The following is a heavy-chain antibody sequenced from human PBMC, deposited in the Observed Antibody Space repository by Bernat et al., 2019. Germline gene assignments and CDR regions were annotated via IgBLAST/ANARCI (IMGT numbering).Heavy chain of an antibody. J-gene: IGHJ4*02. CDR3: ARDSHWGYGVFDS. CDR1: GDSISSGGHF. D-gene: IGHD4-17*01. Sequence: QVQLQESGPGLVKPSQTLYLTCPVSGDSISSGGHFWSWIRQHPERGLEWIGYIYSTMSTTYNPSLNSRVSISVDTSENQFSLRLGSVTAADTAVYYCARDSHWGYGVFDSWGQGNLVIVSS. V-gene: IGHV4-31*03. CDR2: IYSTMST.